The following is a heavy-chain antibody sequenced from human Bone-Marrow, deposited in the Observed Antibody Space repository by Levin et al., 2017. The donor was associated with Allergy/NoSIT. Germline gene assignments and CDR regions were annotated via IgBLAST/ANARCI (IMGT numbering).Heavy chain of an antibody. CDR1: GGSISSYY. D-gene: IGHD3-3*01. CDR2: IYYSGST. CDR3: ARAVAYYDFWSGYYTADAFDI. J-gene: IGHJ3*02. Sequence: SETLSLTCTVSGGSISSYYWSWIRQPPGKGLEWIGYIYYSGSTNYNPSLKSRVTISVDTSKNQFSLKLSSVTAADTAVYYCARAVAYYDFWSGYYTADAFDIWGQGTMVTVSS. V-gene: IGHV4-59*01.